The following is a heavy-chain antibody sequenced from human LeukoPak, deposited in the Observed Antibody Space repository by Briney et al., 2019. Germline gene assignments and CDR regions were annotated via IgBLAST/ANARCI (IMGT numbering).Heavy chain of an antibody. D-gene: IGHD6-13*01. J-gene: IGHJ5*02. Sequence: SETLSLTCTVSGGSISSSSYYWGWIRQPPGKGLEWIGSIYYSGSTYYNPSLKSRVTISVDTSKNQFSLKLSSVTAADTAVYYCARHRASSWSSVRYNWFDPWGQGTLVTVSS. V-gene: IGHV4-39*01. CDR3: ARHRASSWSSVRYNWFDP. CDR2: IYYSGST. CDR1: GGSISSSSYY.